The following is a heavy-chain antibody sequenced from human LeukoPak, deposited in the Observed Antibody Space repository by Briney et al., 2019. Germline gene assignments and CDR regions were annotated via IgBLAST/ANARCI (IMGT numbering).Heavy chain of an antibody. J-gene: IGHJ6*03. CDR1: GGSISSSNW. Sequence: SGSLSLTCAVSGGSISSSNWWSWVRQPPGKGLEWIGEIYHSGSTNYNPSLKSRVTISVDKSKNQFSLKLSSVTAADTAVYYCARALLYYYGSGSPHYYMDVWGKGTTVTVSS. D-gene: IGHD3-10*01. CDR3: ARALLYYYGSGSPHYYMDV. CDR2: IYHSGST. V-gene: IGHV4-4*02.